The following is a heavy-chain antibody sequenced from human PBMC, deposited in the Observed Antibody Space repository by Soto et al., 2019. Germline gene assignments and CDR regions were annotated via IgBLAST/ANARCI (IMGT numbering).Heavy chain of an antibody. CDR3: ARGDGSGSYFVLGY. Sequence: SETLSLTCTVSGGSISSYYWSWIRQPPGKGLEWIGYIYYSGSTNYNPSLKSRVTISVDTSKNQFSLKLSSVTAADTAVYYCARGDGSGSYFVLGYWGQGTLVTVSS. CDR2: IYYSGST. J-gene: IGHJ4*02. D-gene: IGHD3-10*01. V-gene: IGHV4-59*01. CDR1: GGSISSYY.